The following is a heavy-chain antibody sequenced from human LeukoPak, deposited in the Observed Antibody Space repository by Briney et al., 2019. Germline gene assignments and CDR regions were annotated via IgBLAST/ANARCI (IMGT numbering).Heavy chain of an antibody. CDR1: GFCSSTYA. CDR3: VKDGSEAGILGYFDY. V-gene: IGHV3-64D*06. J-gene: IGHJ4*02. Sequence: GGSERLCCSASGFCSSTYAVHWVRQAPGKGLEYVSGITSSGADTYYADSVKGRFTISRDNSRNTLYLQMSSLRAEDTAIYYCVKDGSEAGILGYFDYWGQGTLVTVST. CDR2: ITSSGADT. D-gene: IGHD6-19*01.